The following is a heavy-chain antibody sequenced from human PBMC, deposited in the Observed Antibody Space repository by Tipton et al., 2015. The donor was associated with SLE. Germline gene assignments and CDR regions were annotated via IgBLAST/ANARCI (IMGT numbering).Heavy chain of an antibody. Sequence: TLSLTCTVYGGSFSDYYWSWIRQPPGRGLEWIGEINHSGSSDYNPSLKSRVTISVDTSTNRLSLQLSSVTAADTALYYCARLISAYDCNFDYWGQGTLVTVSS. CDR1: GGSFSDYY. CDR2: INHSGSS. D-gene: IGHD5-12*01. V-gene: IGHV4-34*01. J-gene: IGHJ4*02. CDR3: ARLISAYDCNFDY.